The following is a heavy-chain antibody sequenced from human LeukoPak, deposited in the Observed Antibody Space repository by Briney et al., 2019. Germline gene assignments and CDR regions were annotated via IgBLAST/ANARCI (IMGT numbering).Heavy chain of an antibody. CDR1: GYTFSDYY. CDR3: ARDQRYGGKFGY. D-gene: IGHD4-23*01. V-gene: IGHV1-2*02. J-gene: IGHJ4*02. Sequence: ASVKVSCKASGYTFSDYYIHWVRQAPGQGLECMGWINPNSGGTNYAQTFQGRVTMTRDTSISTAYMELSRLRSDDTAVYYCARDQRYGGKFGYWGQGTLVTVSS. CDR2: INPNSGGT.